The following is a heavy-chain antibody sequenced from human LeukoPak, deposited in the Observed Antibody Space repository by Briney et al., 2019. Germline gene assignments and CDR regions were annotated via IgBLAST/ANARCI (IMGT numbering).Heavy chain of an antibody. CDR2: SYYTGNT. CDR3: ARGLVDSSGYYRFDY. V-gene: IGHV4-39*07. J-gene: IGHJ4*02. Sequence: PSETLSLTCTVSGDSITGYYWGWIRQPPGKGLEWIGNSYYTGNTYYNASLKSRVTISVDTSKTHFSLKVTSMTAADPPVYSCARGLVDSSGYYRFDYWGQGNLVTVSS. D-gene: IGHD3-22*01. CDR1: GDSITGYY.